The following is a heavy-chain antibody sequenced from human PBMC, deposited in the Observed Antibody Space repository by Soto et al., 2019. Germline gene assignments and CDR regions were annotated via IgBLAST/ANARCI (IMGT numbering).Heavy chain of an antibody. V-gene: IGHV4-30-4*01. CDR3: ARERPDGARLDP. Sequence: QVQLQESGPGLVKPSQTLSLTCTVSGGSISSGDYYWSWIRQPPGQGLEWIGYIYYSGSTFYNPSLKSRLTISVDTSKNQFSLKLSSVTAADTAVYYCARERPDGARLDPWGQGTLVTVSS. CDR1: GGSISSGDYY. D-gene: IGHD6-6*01. J-gene: IGHJ5*02. CDR2: IYYSGST.